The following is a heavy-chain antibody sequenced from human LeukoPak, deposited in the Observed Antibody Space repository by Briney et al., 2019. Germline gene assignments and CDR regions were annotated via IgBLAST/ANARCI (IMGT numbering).Heavy chain of an antibody. D-gene: IGHD3-16*02. V-gene: IGHV4-34*01. J-gene: IGHJ4*02. CDR1: GGSFSGYY. CDR3: ARGKNDYVWGSYRKGPYFDY. CDR2: INHSGST. Sequence: SSETLSLTCAVYGGSFSGYYWSWIRQPPGKGLEWIGEINHSGSTNYNPSLKSRVTISVDTSKNQFSLKLSSVTAADTAVYYCARGKNDYVWGSYRKGPYFDYWGQGTLVTVSS.